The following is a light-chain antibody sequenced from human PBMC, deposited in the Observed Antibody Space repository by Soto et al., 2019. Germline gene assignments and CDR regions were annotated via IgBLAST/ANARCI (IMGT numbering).Light chain of an antibody. CDR2: EVN. J-gene: IGLJ1*01. Sequence: QSALTQPASVSGSPGQSITISRTGTSSDFGNYNLVSWYQQHPGKVPKLILFEVNKRPSGVSGRFYGSKSGNTASLTISGLQAEDEEDSYCCSFTTSNTHVLGPGTKVTVL. V-gene: IGLV2-23*02. CDR1: SSDFGNYNL. CDR3: CSFTTSNTHV.